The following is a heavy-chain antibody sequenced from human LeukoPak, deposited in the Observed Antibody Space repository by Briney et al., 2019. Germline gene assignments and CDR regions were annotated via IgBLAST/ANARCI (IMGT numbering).Heavy chain of an antibody. Sequence: SVKVSCKASGGTFSSYAISWVRQAPGQGLEWMGGLIPIYDSANYAQKFQGRVTMTRDTSTSTVYMELSSLRSEDTAVYYCARDPRPSYDSSDYYYPGDYWGQGTLVTVSS. CDR2: LIPIYDSA. CDR1: GGTFSSYA. J-gene: IGHJ4*02. D-gene: IGHD3-22*01. V-gene: IGHV1-69*05. CDR3: ARDPRPSYDSSDYYYPGDY.